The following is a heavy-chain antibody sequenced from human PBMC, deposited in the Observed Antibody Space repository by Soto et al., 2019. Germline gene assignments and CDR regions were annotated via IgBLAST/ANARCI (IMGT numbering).Heavy chain of an antibody. D-gene: IGHD2-8*01. CDR2: ISSSSSYI. CDR3: ARDSPRFVRYALMGAYYMDV. Sequence: GGSLRLSCAASGFTFSSYSMNWVRQAPGKGLEWVSSISSSSSYIYYADSVKGRFTISRDNAKNSLYLQMNSLRAEDTAVYYCARDSPRFVRYALMGAYYMDVWGKGTTVTVSS. J-gene: IGHJ6*03. V-gene: IGHV3-21*01. CDR1: GFTFSSYS.